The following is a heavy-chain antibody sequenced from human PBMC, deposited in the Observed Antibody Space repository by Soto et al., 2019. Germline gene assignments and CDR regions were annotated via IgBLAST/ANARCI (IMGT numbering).Heavy chain of an antibody. CDR2: MNPNSGNT. Sequence: QVQLVQSGAEVKKPGASVKVSCKASGYTFTSYDINWVRQATGQGLEWMGWMNPNSGNTGYAQKFQGRVTMTRNTSXITSYXXLSSLRSEDTAVYYCARRARRITIFGVVAPLGMDVWGQGTTVTVSS. CDR3: ARRARRITIFGVVAPLGMDV. CDR1: GYTFTSYD. D-gene: IGHD3-3*01. V-gene: IGHV1-8*01. J-gene: IGHJ6*02.